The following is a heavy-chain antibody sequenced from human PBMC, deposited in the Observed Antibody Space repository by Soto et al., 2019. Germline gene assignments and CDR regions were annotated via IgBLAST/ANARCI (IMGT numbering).Heavy chain of an antibody. CDR1: GFTFSSYG. D-gene: IGHD5-18*01. CDR2: IWYDGSNK. CDR3: ARDTAIAGDAFDI. V-gene: IGHV3-33*01. Sequence: QVQLVESGGGVVQPGRSLRLSCAASGFTFSSYGMHWVRQAPGKGLEWVAVIWYDGSNKYYADSVKGRFTISRDNSKNTLYLQMNSLRAEDTAVYYCARDTAIAGDAFDIWGQGTMVTVSS. J-gene: IGHJ3*02.